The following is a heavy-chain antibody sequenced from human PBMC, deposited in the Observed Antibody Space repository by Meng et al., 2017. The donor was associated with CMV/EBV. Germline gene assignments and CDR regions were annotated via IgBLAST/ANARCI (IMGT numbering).Heavy chain of an antibody. CDR1: GGSFSGYY. D-gene: IGHD2-2*01. CDR2: INHSGST. Sequence: SETLSLTCAVYGGSFSGYYWSWIRQPPGKGLEWIGEINHSGSTNYNPSLKSRVPISVDTSKNQFSLKLSSVTAADRAVYYCGRGRRYCISTSCRRNKNAEYFQHWGQGTLVTVSS. J-gene: IGHJ1*01. V-gene: IGHV4-34*01. CDR3: GRGRRYCISTSCRRNKNAEYFQH.